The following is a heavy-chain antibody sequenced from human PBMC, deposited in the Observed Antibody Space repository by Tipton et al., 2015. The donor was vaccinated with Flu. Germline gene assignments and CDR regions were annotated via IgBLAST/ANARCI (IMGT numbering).Heavy chain of an antibody. CDR2: IYTSGST. Sequence: TLSLTCTVSGGSVSSGRYYWSWLRQTAGKGLEWIGRIYTSGSTTYNPSLKSRVTISVDTSKNQFSLRLNSVTATDTAMYYCARDYCSGGICYPDYWGQGTLVTVSS. V-gene: IGHV4-61*02. CDR3: ARDYCSGGICYPDY. CDR1: GGSVSSGRYY. J-gene: IGHJ4*02. D-gene: IGHD2-15*01.